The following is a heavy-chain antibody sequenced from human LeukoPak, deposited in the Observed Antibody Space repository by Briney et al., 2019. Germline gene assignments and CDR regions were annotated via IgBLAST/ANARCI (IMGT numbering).Heavy chain of an antibody. Sequence: SETLSFTCAVYGGSFSGYYWSWIRQPAGKGLEWIGRIYTSGSTNYNPSLKSRVTISVDTSKNQFSLKLSSVTAADTAVYYCAREGYDSSGYYPDYWGQGTLVTVSS. CDR2: IYTSGST. CDR3: AREGYDSSGYYPDY. CDR1: GGSFSGYY. D-gene: IGHD3-22*01. J-gene: IGHJ4*02. V-gene: IGHV4-4*07.